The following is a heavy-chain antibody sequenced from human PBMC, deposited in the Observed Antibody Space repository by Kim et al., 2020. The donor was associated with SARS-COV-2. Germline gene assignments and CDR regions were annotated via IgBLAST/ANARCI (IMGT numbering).Heavy chain of an antibody. CDR3: ARVRGIAAAGHFDY. Sequence: SETLSLTCAVYGGSFSGYYWSWIRQPPGKGLEWIGEINHSGSTNYNPSLKSRVTISVDTSKNQFSLKLSSVTAADTAVYYCARVRGIAAAGHFDYWGQGTLVTVSS. V-gene: IGHV4-34*01. J-gene: IGHJ4*02. CDR1: GGSFSGYY. CDR2: INHSGST. D-gene: IGHD6-13*01.